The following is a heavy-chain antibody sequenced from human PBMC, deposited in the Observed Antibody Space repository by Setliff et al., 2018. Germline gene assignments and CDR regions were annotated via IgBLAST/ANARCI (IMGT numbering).Heavy chain of an antibody. J-gene: IGHJ3*02. CDR3: ASRKYYYDSSGYYYGDAFDI. V-gene: IGHV1-69*05. CDR1: GGTFSSYA. D-gene: IGHD3-22*01. Sequence: GASVKVSCKASGGTFSSYAISWVRQAPGQGLEWMGGIIPIFGTANYAQKFQGRVTITTDASTSAAYMELSSLRSEDTAVYYCASRKYYYDSSGYYYGDAFDIWGQGTMVTVSS. CDR2: IIPIFGTA.